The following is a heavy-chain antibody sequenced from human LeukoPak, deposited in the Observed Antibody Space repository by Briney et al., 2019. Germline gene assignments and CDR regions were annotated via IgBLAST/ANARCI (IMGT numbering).Heavy chain of an antibody. CDR1: GYTFTGYY. Sequence: VASVKVSCKASGYTFTGYYMHWVRQAPGQGLEWMGIINPSGGSTSYAQKFQGRVTMTRDMSTSTVYMELSSLRSEDTAVYYCARELTIFGVVINNWFDPWGQGTLVTVSS. CDR3: ARELTIFGVVINNWFDP. D-gene: IGHD3-3*01. V-gene: IGHV1-46*01. CDR2: INPSGGST. J-gene: IGHJ5*02.